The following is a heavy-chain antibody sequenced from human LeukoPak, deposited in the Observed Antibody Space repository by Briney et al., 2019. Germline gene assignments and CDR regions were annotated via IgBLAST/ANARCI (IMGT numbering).Heavy chain of an antibody. Sequence: GGSLRLSCAASGFTVSSNNMSWVRQAPGKGLEWVSVIYSGGNTYYADSVEGRFTISRDNSKNTLYVQMNSLRAEDTAVYYCARDCGGDCYSGTFDYWGQGTLVTVSS. V-gene: IGHV3-66*01. CDR2: IYSGGNT. J-gene: IGHJ4*02. CDR1: GFTVSSNN. CDR3: ARDCGGDCYSGTFDY. D-gene: IGHD2-21*02.